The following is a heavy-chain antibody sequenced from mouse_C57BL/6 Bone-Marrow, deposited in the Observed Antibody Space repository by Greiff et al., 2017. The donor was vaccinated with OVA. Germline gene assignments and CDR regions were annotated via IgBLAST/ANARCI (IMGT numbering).Heavy chain of an antibody. CDR1: GFTFSSSA. CDR3: AREGGYYGSSQFAY. V-gene: IGHV5-4*01. D-gene: IGHD1-1*01. J-gene: IGHJ3*01. CDR2: ISDGGSYP. Sequence: VMLVESGGGLVKPGGSLKLSCAASGFTFSSSAMSWVRQTPEKRLEWVATISDGGSYPYYPDHVKGRFTISRDNAKNNLYLQMSHLKAEDTAMYYCAREGGYYGSSQFAYWGQGTLVTVSA.